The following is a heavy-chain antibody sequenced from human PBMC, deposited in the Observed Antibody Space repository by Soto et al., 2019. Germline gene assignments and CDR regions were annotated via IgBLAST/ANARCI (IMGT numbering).Heavy chain of an antibody. V-gene: IGHV1-69*13. CDR3: ARDRGPSSGYYPYWFDP. Sequence: SVKVSCEARGGTFSSYAISWVRQAPGQGLEWMGEIIPIFGTANYAQKFQGRVTITADESTSTAYMELSSLRSEDTAVYYCARDRGPSSGYYPYWFDPWGQGTLVTVSS. CDR1: GGTFSSYA. CDR2: IIPIFGTA. D-gene: IGHD3-22*01. J-gene: IGHJ5*02.